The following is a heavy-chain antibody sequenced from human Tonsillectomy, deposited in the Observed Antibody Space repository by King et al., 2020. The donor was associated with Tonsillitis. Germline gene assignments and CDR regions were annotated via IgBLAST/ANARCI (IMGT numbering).Heavy chain of an antibody. V-gene: IGHV4-59*01. D-gene: IGHD6-19*01. CDR1: GGSISSYY. J-gene: IGHJ5*02. CDR3: ARRLTGYSSGWFEDNWVDP. Sequence: QLQESGPGLVKPSETLSLTCTVSGGSISSYYWSWIRQPPGKGLEWIGYIYYSGSTNYNPSLKSRVTISVDTSKNQFSLKLSSVTAADTAVYYCARRLTGYSSGWFEDNWVDPWGQGTLVTVSS. CDR2: IYYSGST.